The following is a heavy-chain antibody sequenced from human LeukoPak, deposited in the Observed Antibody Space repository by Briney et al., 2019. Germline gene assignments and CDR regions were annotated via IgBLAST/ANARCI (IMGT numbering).Heavy chain of an antibody. CDR1: GYSFTSYW. CDR2: IYPGDSDT. V-gene: IGHV5-51*01. CDR3: ARPTVEMATIGSIDY. J-gene: IGHJ4*02. D-gene: IGHD5-24*01. Sequence: GGRLEISCKGSGYSFTSYWIGWGRRLAGKRREWMGIIYPGDSDTRYSQSFEGVVTISPDKSISTAYLQWSSLKASDTAMYYCARPTVEMATIGSIDYWGQGTLLTVYS.